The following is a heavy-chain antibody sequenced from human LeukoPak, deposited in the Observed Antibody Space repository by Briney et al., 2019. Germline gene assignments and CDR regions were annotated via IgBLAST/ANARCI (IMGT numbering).Heavy chain of an antibody. CDR1: GFTFDDYA. D-gene: IGHD3-22*01. J-gene: IGHJ4*02. CDR3: AKDRQDYDSGDYFDY. V-gene: IGHV3-23*01. CDR2: ISGSGGST. Sequence: GRSLRLSCAASGFTFDDYAMHWVRQPPGKGLEWVSGISGSGGSTYYADSVKGRFTISRDNSKNTLYLQMNSLRAEDTAVYYCAKDRQDYDSGDYFDYWGQGTLVTVSS.